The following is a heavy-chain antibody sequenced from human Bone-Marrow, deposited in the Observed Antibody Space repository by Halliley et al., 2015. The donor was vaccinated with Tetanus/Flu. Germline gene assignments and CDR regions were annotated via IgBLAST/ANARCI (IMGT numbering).Heavy chain of an antibody. J-gene: IGHJ5*02. D-gene: IGHD4-4*01. V-gene: IGHV3-48*03. CDR3: AREDNSKLDL. Sequence: KGLEWVSYIGSGGNIIHYADSVKGRFTMSRDTATKSVFLEMSSLRVNDTAIYYCAREDNSKLDLWGQGTLVTVSS. CDR2: IGSGGNII.